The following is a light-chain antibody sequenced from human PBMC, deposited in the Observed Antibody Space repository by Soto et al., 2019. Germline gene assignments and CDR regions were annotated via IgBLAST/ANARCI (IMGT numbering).Light chain of an antibody. J-gene: IGKJ1*01. CDR1: QSVNTN. CDR3: QQYNNWPRT. Sequence: EIVMTQSPPTMSVSPGERATLSCRASQSVNTNLAWYQQKPGQPPRLLIYGASTRATGVPARFSGSGSGTEFTLTISSLQSEDFAVYYCQQYNNWPRTFGQGTKVDIK. CDR2: GAS. V-gene: IGKV3-15*01.